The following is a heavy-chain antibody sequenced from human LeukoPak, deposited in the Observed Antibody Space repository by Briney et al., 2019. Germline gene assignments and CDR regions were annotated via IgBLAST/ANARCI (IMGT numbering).Heavy chain of an antibody. Sequence: GGSLRLSCAASGFTFSSYAMSWVRQAPGKGLEWVSAISGSGGSTYYADSVKGRFTISRDTSKNTLYLQMNSLRAEDTAVYYCAGGHSGWYDHDFWGQGTLVTVSS. D-gene: IGHD6-19*01. V-gene: IGHV3-23*01. CDR2: ISGSGGST. CDR3: AGGHSGWYDHDF. J-gene: IGHJ4*02. CDR1: GFTFSSYA.